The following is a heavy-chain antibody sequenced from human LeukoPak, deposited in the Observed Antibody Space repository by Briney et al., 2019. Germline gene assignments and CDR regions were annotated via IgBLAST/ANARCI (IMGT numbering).Heavy chain of an antibody. J-gene: IGHJ4*02. Sequence: GASVKVSCKASGGTFSSYAISWVRQAPGQGLEWMGGIIPIFGTANYAQKFRGRVTITADKSTSTAYMELSSLRSEDTAVYYCARVDILTGYYHFDYWGQGTLVTVSS. V-gene: IGHV1-69*06. CDR1: GGTFSSYA. D-gene: IGHD3-9*01. CDR3: ARVDILTGYYHFDY. CDR2: IIPIFGTA.